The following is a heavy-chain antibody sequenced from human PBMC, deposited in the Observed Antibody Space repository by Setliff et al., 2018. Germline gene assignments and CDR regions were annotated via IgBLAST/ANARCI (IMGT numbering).Heavy chain of an antibody. CDR3: AREGVDTRSSTDYRYYMDV. CDR2: ISAYNGDT. Sequence: ASVKVSCKDASYTFSSYGISWVRQAPGQGLEWMGWISAYNGDTNYAQKFHGRVTIITDESTSTAYMELSSLTSDDTAVYYCAREGVDTRSSTDYRYYMDVWGKGTTVTVSS. V-gene: IGHV1-18*01. D-gene: IGHD5-18*01. CDR1: SYTFSSYG. J-gene: IGHJ6*03.